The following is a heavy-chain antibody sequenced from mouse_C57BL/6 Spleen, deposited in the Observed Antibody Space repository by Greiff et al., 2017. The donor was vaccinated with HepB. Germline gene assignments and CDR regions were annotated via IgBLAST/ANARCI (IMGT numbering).Heavy chain of an antibody. J-gene: IGHJ3*01. D-gene: IGHD1-1*01. CDR2: ISSGSSTI. CDR3: ARGGSSPWFAY. CDR1: GFTFSDYG. V-gene: IGHV5-17*01. Sequence: EVKLMESGGGLVKPGGSLKLSCAASGFTFSDYGMHWVRQAPEKGLEWVAYISSGSSTIYYADTVKGRFTISRDNAKNTLFLQMTMLRSEDTAMYYCARGGSSPWFAYWGQGTLVTVSA.